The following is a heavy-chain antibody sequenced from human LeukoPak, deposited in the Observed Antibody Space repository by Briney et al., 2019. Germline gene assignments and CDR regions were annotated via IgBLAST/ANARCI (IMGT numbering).Heavy chain of an antibody. V-gene: IGHV3-23*01. Sequence: GGSLRLSCAASGFTFTNYAMTWVRQGPGEGLEWVSTISGSGDTTYYADSVKGRFTISKDNSKKPVYLQMSSLRAEDTAVYYCAKDPYYDSSSYWGKAYFDYWGQGTLVTVSS. CDR2: ISGSGDTT. CDR3: AKDPYYDSSSYWGKAYFDY. CDR1: GFTFTNYA. D-gene: IGHD3-22*01. J-gene: IGHJ4*02.